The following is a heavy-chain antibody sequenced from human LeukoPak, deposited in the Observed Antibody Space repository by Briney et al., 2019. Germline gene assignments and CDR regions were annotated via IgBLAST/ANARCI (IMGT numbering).Heavy chain of an antibody. J-gene: IGHJ6*03. CDR1: GFTFNTYT. CDR2: ISSSDSYI. V-gene: IGHV3-21*01. CDR3: ARDLLGYNYYYMDV. D-gene: IGHD3-16*02. Sequence: GGSLRLSWAASGFTFNTYTMNWVRQAPGKGLEWVSSISSSDSYIYYADSVKGRFTISRDNAKNSLFLQMNSLRAEDTAVYYCARDLLGYNYYYMDVWGKGTTVTVSS.